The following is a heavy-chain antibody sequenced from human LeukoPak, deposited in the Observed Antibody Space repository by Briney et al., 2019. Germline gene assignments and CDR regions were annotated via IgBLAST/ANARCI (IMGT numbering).Heavy chain of an antibody. V-gene: IGHV1-2*02. CDR1: GYTFTVYY. Sequence: GASVKVSCKASGYTFTVYYMHWVRQAPGQGLEWMGWINPNSGGTNYAQKCQGRVTMTRDTSISTAYMELSRLRADDTSVYYCAREDYVGFDPWGQGTLVTVSS. CDR3: AREDYVGFDP. D-gene: IGHD4-17*01. CDR2: INPNSGGT. J-gene: IGHJ5*02.